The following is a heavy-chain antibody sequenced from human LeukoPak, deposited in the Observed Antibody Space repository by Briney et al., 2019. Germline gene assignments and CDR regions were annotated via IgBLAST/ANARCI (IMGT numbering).Heavy chain of an antibody. J-gene: IGHJ3*02. V-gene: IGHV1-69*05. CDR3: ARDFGSGWTEDAFDI. Sequence: SVKVSCKASGGTFSSYAISWVRQAPGQGLEWMGRIIPIFGTANYAQKFQGRVTITTDESTSTAYMELSSLRSEDTAVYYCARDFGSGWTEDAFDIWGQGTMVTVSS. CDR2: IIPIFGTA. D-gene: IGHD6-19*01. CDR1: GGTFSSYA.